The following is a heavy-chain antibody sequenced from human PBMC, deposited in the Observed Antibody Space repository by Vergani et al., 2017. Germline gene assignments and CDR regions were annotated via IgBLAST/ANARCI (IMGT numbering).Heavy chain of an antibody. V-gene: IGHV3-30*03. D-gene: IGHD2-2*01. J-gene: IGHJ5*02. CDR2: ISYDGSNK. CDR3: ARDVGYCSSTSCSNWFDP. CDR1: GFTFSSYG. Sequence: QVQLVESGGGVVQPGRSLRLSCAASGFTFSSYGMHWVRQAPGKGLEWVAVISYDGSNKYYADSVKGRFTISRDNSKNTLYLQMNSLRAEDTAVYYCARDVGYCSSTSCSNWFDPWGQGTLVTVSS.